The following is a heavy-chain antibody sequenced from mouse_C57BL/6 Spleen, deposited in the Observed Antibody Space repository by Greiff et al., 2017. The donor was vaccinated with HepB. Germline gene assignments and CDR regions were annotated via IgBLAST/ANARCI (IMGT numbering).Heavy chain of an antibody. D-gene: IGHD2-4*01. CDR1: GYTFTSYG. CDR3: ARDEGLRLAY. Sequence: VMLVESGAELARPGASVKLSCKASGYTFTSYGISWVKQRTGQGLEWIGEIYPRSGNTYYNEKFKGKATLTADKSSSTAYMELRSLTSEDSAVYFCARDEGLRLAYWGQGTLVTVSA. V-gene: IGHV1-81*01. J-gene: IGHJ3*01. CDR2: IYPRSGNT.